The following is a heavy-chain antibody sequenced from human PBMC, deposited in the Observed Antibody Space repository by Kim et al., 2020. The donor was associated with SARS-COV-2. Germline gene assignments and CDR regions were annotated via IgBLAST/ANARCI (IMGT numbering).Heavy chain of an antibody. J-gene: IGHJ4*02. V-gene: IGHV3-53*01. CDR3: ARSGQRFLGLFDY. Sequence: ANAVKGRCTISRDNAKNTLYLQRNSRRAEDTAVYYCARSGQRFLGLFDYWGQGTLVTVSS. D-gene: IGHD3-3*01.